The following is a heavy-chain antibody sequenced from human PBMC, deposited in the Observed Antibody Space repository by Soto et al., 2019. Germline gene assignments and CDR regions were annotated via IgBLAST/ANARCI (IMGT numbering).Heavy chain of an antibody. CDR2: IYYSGST. V-gene: IGHV4-59*01. Sequence: SETLCISCTFSGCSISIYYWSWSRQPPGKGVEWIGYIYYSGSTNYNPSLKSRVTISVDTSKNQFSLKLSSVTAADTAVYYCARVAAIAVAGFVRMSYFQHWGQGTMVTVSS. CDR3: ARVAAIAVAGFVRMSYFQH. CDR1: GCSISIYY. D-gene: IGHD6-19*01. J-gene: IGHJ1*01.